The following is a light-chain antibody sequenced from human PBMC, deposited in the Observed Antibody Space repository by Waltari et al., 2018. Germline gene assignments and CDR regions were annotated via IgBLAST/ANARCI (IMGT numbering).Light chain of an antibody. V-gene: IGKV4-1*01. Sequence: DIVMTQSPDSLAVSLVERATTNCKSSQTVLYSSNNKNYLAWFQQKPGQPPKLLIYWAPTRESGVPDRFNGSGSGTDFTLTINSLQAEDVAVYYCQQYYGSPLTFGGGTKVEIK. CDR3: QQYYGSPLT. CDR1: QTVLYSSNNKNY. J-gene: IGKJ4*01. CDR2: WAP.